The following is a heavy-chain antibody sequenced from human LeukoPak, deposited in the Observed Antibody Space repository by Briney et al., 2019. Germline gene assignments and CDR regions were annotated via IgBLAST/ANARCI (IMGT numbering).Heavy chain of an antibody. CDR2: VHSSGST. V-gene: IGHV4-61*01. CDR3: ARGVPTYGGNSDFRVVIPKCYFDS. Sequence: SETLSLTCDVSGDSGASSGSYWSGWFRQPPGKGLEWIGYVHSSGSTKYNSSLGSRVTISMDTSRNQLSLNLSSVTAADTAVYYCARGVPTYGGNSDFRVVIPKCYFDSWGQGTLVTVSS. CDR1: GDSGASSGSYW. D-gene: IGHD4-23*01. J-gene: IGHJ4*02.